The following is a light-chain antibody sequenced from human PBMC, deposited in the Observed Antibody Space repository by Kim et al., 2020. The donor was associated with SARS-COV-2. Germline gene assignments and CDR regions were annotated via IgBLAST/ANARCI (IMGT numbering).Light chain of an antibody. CDR1: RSLSDSY. V-gene: IGKV3-20*01. J-gene: IGKJ2*01. CDR3: QQDGGSPYT. Sequence: SPERRATLPRRASRSLSDSYYRWDQQKPGPAPRLRIDGASGRATGIPDRFSGSGSGTDFTLTISRLEPADFAAYYCQQDGGSPYTFGQGTKQEI. CDR2: GAS.